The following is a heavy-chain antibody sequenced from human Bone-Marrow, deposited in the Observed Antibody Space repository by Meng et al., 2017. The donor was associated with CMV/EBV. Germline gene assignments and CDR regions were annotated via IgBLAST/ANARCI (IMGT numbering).Heavy chain of an antibody. CDR3: AREDYYDSSGFSPGRFDP. Sequence: ASVKVSCKASGYTFTDYYMHWVRQAPGQGLEWMGWINPNSGDTNYAQKFRGRVTMTRHTSISTAYMELSRLRSDDTAVYYCAREDYYDSSGFSPGRFDPWGQGTLVTVSS. CDR2: INPNSGDT. V-gene: IGHV1-2*02. D-gene: IGHD3-22*01. J-gene: IGHJ5*02. CDR1: GYTFTDYY.